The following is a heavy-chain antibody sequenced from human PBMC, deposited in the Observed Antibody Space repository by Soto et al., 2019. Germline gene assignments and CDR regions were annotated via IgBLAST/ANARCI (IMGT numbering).Heavy chain of an antibody. CDR3: AKGKRIAVAGTFDY. CDR2: ISSSGSTI. Sequence: PGGSLRLSCAASGFTFSDYYMSWIRQAPGKGLEWVSYISSSGSTIYYADSVKGRFTISRDNAKNTLYLQMNSLRAEDTAVYYCAKGKRIAVAGTFDYWGQGTLVTVSS. V-gene: IGHV3-11*01. CDR1: GFTFSDYY. D-gene: IGHD6-19*01. J-gene: IGHJ4*02.